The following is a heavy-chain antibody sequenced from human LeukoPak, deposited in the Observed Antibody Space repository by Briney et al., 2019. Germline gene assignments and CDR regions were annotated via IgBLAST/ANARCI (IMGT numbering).Heavy chain of an antibody. J-gene: IGHJ4*02. V-gene: IGHV4-38-2*01. Sequence: SEALSLTCVVSGDAISSGNYWGWIRQPPEKGLEWIGNIHHSGYTNYNPSLKSRVTISVDTSENQFSLKMKSVTAADTAVYYCARMGSDYWGQGTLVTVSS. CDR1: GDAISSGNY. CDR3: ARMGSDY. D-gene: IGHD3-16*01. CDR2: IHHSGYT.